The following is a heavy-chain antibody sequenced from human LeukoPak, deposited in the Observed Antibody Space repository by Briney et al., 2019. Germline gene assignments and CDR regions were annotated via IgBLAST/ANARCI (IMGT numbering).Heavy chain of an antibody. CDR1: GYTFTGYY. V-gene: IGHV1-2*02. CDR2: INPNSGGT. CDR3: ARSYSNRYWFDP. D-gene: IGHD4-11*01. Sequence: GASVKVSCKASGYTFTGYYMHWLRQAPGQGLEWMGWINPNSGGTNYAQKFQGRVTMTRDTSISTAYMELSRLRSDDTAVYYCARSYSNRYWFDPWGQGTLVTVSS. J-gene: IGHJ5*02.